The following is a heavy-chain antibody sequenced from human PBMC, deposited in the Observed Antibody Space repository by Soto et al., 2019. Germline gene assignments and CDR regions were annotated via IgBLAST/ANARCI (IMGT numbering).Heavy chain of an antibody. Sequence: QVQLQESGPGLVKPSESLSLTCTVSGGSISNYYWSWLRQPPGKGLEWIGCIYNSGSTNYNPSLKSRVTRSVDTSKNQFSLELTSVTAADTAVYYCTRQTTSGWYQIVYWGRGTLVTVSS. CDR1: GGSISNYY. D-gene: IGHD6-19*01. V-gene: IGHV4-59*08. J-gene: IGHJ4*02. CDR2: IYNSGST. CDR3: TRQTTSGWYQIVY.